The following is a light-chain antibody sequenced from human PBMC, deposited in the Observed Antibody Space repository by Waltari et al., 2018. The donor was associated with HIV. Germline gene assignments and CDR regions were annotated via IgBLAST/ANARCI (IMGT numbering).Light chain of an antibody. V-gene: IGLV2-23*01. Sequence: QSALTQPSSVSGSPCQSITISCTGTSTDFGNYNLVSWYQQHPGKAPKLIIYEAIKRPSGVSDRISGSKSASTASLTISGLQADDEADYFCSSYGGSSIWLFGGGTKLTVL. CDR2: EAI. CDR3: SSYGGSSIWL. CDR1: STDFGNYNL. J-gene: IGLJ2*01.